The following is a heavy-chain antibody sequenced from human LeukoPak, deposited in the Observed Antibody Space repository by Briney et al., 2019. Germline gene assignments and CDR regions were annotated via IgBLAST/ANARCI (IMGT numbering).Heavy chain of an antibody. Sequence: GGSLRLSCAASGFTFSNYEMNWVRQAPGKGLEWVSYITSGGSTIYYADSVEGRFSISRDNARNSLYLRMNSLRVEDTAVYYCARDSADYYGSGSYYRIDVFDIWGQGTMVTVSS. CDR2: ITSGGSTI. V-gene: IGHV3-48*03. D-gene: IGHD3-10*01. CDR1: GFTFSNYE. CDR3: ARDSADYYGSGSYYRIDVFDI. J-gene: IGHJ3*02.